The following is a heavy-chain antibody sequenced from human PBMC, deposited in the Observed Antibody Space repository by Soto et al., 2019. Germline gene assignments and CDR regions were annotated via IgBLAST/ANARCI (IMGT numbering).Heavy chain of an antibody. CDR2: IYPGDSDT. CDR1: GYSFTSNW. Sequence: GESLKISCKGSGYSFTSNWIGWVRQMPGKGLEWMGIIYPGDSDTRYSPSFQGQVTISADKSISTAYLQWSSLKASDTAMYYCARHRGGNSGYYYYYYGMDVWGQGTTVTRLL. CDR3: ARHRGGNSGYYYYYYGMDV. V-gene: IGHV5-51*01. J-gene: IGHJ6*02. D-gene: IGHD2-21*02.